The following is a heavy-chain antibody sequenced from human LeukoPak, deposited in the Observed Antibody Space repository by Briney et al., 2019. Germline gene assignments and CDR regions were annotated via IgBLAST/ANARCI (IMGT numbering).Heavy chain of an antibody. CDR3: ARDHLGDYGSDDAFDI. V-gene: IGHV3-21*01. J-gene: IGHJ3*02. D-gene: IGHD4-17*01. CDR1: GFTFSSYS. Sequence: GGSLRLSCAASGFTFSSYSMNWVRQAPGKGLEWVSSISSSSSYIYYADSVKGRFTISRDNAKNSLYLQMNSLRAEDTAVYYCARDHLGDYGSDDAFDIWAKGQWSPSLQ. CDR2: ISSSSSYI.